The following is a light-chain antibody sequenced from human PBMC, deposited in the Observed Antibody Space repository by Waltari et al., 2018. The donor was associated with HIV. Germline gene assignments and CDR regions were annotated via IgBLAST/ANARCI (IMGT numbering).Light chain of an antibody. CDR2: DDR. CDR1: NIRRKS. Sequence: SYVLTPPPSVSVAPGQTARITCGGDNIRRKSVHWYQQKSGQAPVVVVYDDRDRPSGIPERFSGSNSGNTATLTISGVEVGDEADYYCQVWDSSSVHWVFGGGTKLTV. CDR3: QVWDSSSVHWV. V-gene: IGLV3-21*02. J-gene: IGLJ3*02.